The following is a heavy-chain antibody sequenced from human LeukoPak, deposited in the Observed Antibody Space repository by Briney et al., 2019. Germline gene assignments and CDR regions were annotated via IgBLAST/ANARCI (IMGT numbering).Heavy chain of an antibody. V-gene: IGHV4-59*08. Sequence: PSETLSLTCTVSGGSVSSNYWSWIRQPPGKGLEWIGYIYYSGSTNYNPSLKSRVTISVDTSKNQFSLKLSSVTAADTAVYYCARLRPGSSWDSSVDYWGQGTLVTVSS. D-gene: IGHD6-13*01. CDR3: ARLRPGSSWDSSVDY. J-gene: IGHJ4*02. CDR1: GGSVSSNY. CDR2: IYYSGST.